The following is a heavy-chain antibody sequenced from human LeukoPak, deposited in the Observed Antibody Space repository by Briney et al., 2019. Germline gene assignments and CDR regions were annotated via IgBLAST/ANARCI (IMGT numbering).Heavy chain of an antibody. CDR2: INPNSGGT. Sequence: ASVKVSCKASGYTFTGYYMHWVRQAPGQGLEWMGWINPNSGGTNYAQKFQGRVTMTRDTSISTAYMELSRLRSDDTAVYYCARVFEWANYYYYGMGVWGQGTTVTVSS. CDR3: ARVFEWANYYYYGMGV. V-gene: IGHV1-2*02. J-gene: IGHJ6*02. D-gene: IGHD3-9*01. CDR1: GYTFTGYY.